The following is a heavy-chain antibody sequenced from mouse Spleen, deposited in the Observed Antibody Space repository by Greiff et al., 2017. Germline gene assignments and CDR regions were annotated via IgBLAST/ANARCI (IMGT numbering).Heavy chain of an antibody. CDR1: GFNIKDYY. CDR2: IDPEDGDT. D-gene: IGHD2-3*01. J-gene: IGHJ4*01. Sequence: EVKLMESGAELVRPGASVKLSCTASGFNIKDYYMHWVKQRPEQGLEWIGRIDPEDGDTEYAPKFQGKATMTADTSSNTAYLQLSSLTSEDTAVYYCTTDGYPYYYAMDYWGQGTSVTVSS. V-gene: IGHV14-1*01. CDR3: TTDGYPYYYAMDY.